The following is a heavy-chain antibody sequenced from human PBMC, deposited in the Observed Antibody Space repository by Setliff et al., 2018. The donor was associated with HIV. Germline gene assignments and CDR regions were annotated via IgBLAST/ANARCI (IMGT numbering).Heavy chain of an antibody. CDR2: IYHSGTT. J-gene: IGHJ4*02. Sequence: PSETLSLTCSVSGASISSNSYYWGWIRQPPGKGLEWVGSIYHSGTTYYNPSLKSRVTISVDTSKNQISLKLTAVTAADSAVYYCAREGDGIDFWGQGTLVTVSS. D-gene: IGHD2-21*02. CDR3: AREGDGIDF. CDR1: GASISSNSYY. V-gene: IGHV4-39*02.